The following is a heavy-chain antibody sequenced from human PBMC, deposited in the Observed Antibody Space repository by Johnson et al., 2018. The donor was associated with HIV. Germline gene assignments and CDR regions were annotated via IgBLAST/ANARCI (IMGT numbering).Heavy chain of an antibody. CDR2: MSYDGSDK. J-gene: IGHJ3*02. CDR3: ARGLAADAFDI. V-gene: IGHV3-30*04. CDR1: GFTLSSYV. D-gene: IGHD6-13*01. Sequence: QVQLVESGGGVVQPGRSLRLSCEASGFTLSSYVMHWVRQAPGKGLEWVAVMSYDGSDKYYADSVKGRFTISRDNSKNTLYLQMNSLRAEDTAVYYCARGLAADAFDIWGQGTMVTVSS.